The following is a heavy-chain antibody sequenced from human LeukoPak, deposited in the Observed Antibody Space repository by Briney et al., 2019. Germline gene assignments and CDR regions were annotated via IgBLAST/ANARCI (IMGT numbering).Heavy chain of an antibody. CDR2: IKSKTDGGTT. Sequence: GGSLRLSCAASGFIFSNAWMAWVRQAPGKGLEWVGRIKSKTDGGTTDYAAPVKGRFTISRDDSKNTLYLQMNSLKTEDTAVYFCATSSGWTGTFDYWGQGTLITVSS. V-gene: IGHV3-15*01. CDR3: ATSSGWTGTFDY. J-gene: IGHJ4*02. D-gene: IGHD6-19*01. CDR1: GFIFSNAW.